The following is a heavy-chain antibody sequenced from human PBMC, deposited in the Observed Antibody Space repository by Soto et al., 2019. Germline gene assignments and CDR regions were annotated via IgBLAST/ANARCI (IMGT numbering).Heavy chain of an antibody. Sequence: SETLSLTCAVYGGSFSGYYWSWIRQPPGKGLEWIGEINHSGSTNYNPSLKSRVTISVDTSKNQFSLKLSSVTAADTAVYYCARFHTGNGFGELLYDFRFDPWGQGTLVTVSS. D-gene: IGHD3-10*01. CDR3: ARFHTGNGFGELLYDFRFDP. V-gene: IGHV4-34*01. CDR1: GGSFSGYY. J-gene: IGHJ5*02. CDR2: INHSGST.